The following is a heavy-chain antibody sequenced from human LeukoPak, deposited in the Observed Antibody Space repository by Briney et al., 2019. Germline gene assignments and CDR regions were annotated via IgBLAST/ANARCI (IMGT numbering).Heavy chain of an antibody. CDR1: GFTFSSYS. CDR3: ARDPYGDYIYYYYYYVDV. CDR2: ISSSSSTI. Sequence: GGSLRLSCAASGFTFSSYSMNWVRQAPGKGLEWVSYISSSSSTIYYADSVKGRFTISRDNAKNSLYLQMNSLRAEDTAVYYCARDPYGDYIYYYYYYVDVWGKGTTVTVSS. V-gene: IGHV3-48*01. J-gene: IGHJ6*03. D-gene: IGHD4-17*01.